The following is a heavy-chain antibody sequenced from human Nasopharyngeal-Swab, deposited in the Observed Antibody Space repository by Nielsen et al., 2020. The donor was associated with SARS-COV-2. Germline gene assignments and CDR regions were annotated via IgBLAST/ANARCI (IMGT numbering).Heavy chain of an antibody. CDR3: ARDNSGYDTYFDY. CDR2: INSDGSST. J-gene: IGHJ4*02. D-gene: IGHD5-12*01. V-gene: IGHV3-74*01. Sequence: WIRQPPGKGLVWVSRINSDGSSTSYADSVKGRFTISRDNAKNTLYLQINSLRAEDTAVYYCARDNSGYDTYFDYWGQGTLVTVSS.